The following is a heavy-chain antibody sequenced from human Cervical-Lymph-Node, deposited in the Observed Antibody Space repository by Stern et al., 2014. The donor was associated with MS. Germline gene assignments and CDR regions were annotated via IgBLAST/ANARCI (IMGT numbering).Heavy chain of an antibody. CDR2: IYYSGST. CDR3: ARGYSGSWYWIDS. V-gene: IGHV4-59*01. J-gene: IGHJ5*01. D-gene: IGHD6-13*01. Sequence: QVQLQESGPGLVKPSETLSLTCTVSGGSISSYYWSWIRQPPGKGLEWIGYIYYSGSTNYNHSLKSRVSISVDTSKNQFSLKLSSVTAADTAVYFCARGYSGSWYWIDSWGQGTQVTVSS. CDR1: GGSISSYY.